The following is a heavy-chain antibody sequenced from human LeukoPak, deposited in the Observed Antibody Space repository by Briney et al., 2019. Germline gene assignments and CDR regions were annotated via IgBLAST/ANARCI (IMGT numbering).Heavy chain of an antibody. CDR1: GGSISSSGYY. Sequence: SETLSLTCTVSGGSISSSGYYWGWIRQPPGKGLEWIGSIYYSGSTYYNPSLKSRVTISVDTSKNQFSLKLSSVTAADTAVYYCARLKGYCSSTSCELGWFDPWGQGTLVTVSS. J-gene: IGHJ5*02. D-gene: IGHD2-2*01. CDR3: ARLKGYCSSTSCELGWFDP. CDR2: IYYSGST. V-gene: IGHV4-39*01.